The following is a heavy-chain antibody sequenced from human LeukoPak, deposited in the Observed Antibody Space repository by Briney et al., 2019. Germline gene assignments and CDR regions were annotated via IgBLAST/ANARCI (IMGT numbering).Heavy chain of an antibody. CDR3: ARSPTRGLGERYPHYFGY. V-gene: IGHV3-23*01. CDR2: LGGSGGST. CDR1: GFTFSSHA. J-gene: IGHJ4*02. D-gene: IGHD3-16*01. Sequence: GGSQRLSCAASGFTFSSHAMGWVRLAPGKGLEWLSVLGGSGGSTYYADSVKGRFTISRDNCKNTLYLQMNSLRAEDTAVYYCARSPTRGLGERYPHYFGYWGQGALVTVAS.